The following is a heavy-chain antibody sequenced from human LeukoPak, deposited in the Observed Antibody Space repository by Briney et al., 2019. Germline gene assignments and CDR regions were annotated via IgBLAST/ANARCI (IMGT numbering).Heavy chain of an antibody. CDR2: ISYDGSNK. CDR3: ATGAGYSSGWYVGKPDY. CDR1: GFTFSSYG. V-gene: IGHV3-30*03. Sequence: GGSLRLSCAASGFTFSSYGMHWVRQAPGKGLEWVAVISYDGSNKYYADSVKGRFTISRDNSKHTLYLQMNSLRAEDTAVYYCATGAGYSSGWYVGKPDYWGQGTLVTVSS. J-gene: IGHJ4*02. D-gene: IGHD6-19*01.